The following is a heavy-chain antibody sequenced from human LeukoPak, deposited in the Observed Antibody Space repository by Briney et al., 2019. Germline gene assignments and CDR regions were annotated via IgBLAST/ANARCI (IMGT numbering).Heavy chain of an antibody. CDR3: ARGRGDYGEYFDY. Sequence: ASVKVSCKASGYTFTSYYMHWVRQAPGQGLEWMGIINLSGGTTYYAQKFQGRVTMTTDTSTSTAYMELRSLRSDDTAVYYCARGRGDYGEYFDYWGQGTLVTVSS. CDR2: INLSGGTT. J-gene: IGHJ4*02. V-gene: IGHV1-46*01. CDR1: GYTFTSYY. D-gene: IGHD4-17*01.